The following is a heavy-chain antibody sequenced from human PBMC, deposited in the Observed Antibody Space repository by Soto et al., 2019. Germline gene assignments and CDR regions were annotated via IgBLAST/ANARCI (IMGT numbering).Heavy chain of an antibody. J-gene: IGHJ4*02. D-gene: IGHD4-4*01. CDR2: ISGGGSNT. CDR3: AKDSNKYSSSLRGRYFDY. CDR1: GFPFSSYV. V-gene: IGHV3-23*01. Sequence: EVQLLESGGGLVQRGGSLRLSCAASGFPFSSYVMSWVRQAPGKGLEWVSGISGGGSNTFYADSVKARFTISRDNSKNTLLLQMNSLGDEDTAVYYCAKDSNKYSSSLRGRYFDYWGQGIGVTVSS.